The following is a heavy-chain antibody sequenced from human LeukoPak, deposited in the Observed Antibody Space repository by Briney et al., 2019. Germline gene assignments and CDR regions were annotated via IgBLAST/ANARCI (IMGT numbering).Heavy chain of an antibody. CDR2: ISGSNSYI. CDR1: GFTFSSYS. Sequence: GGSLRLSCAASGFTFSSYSMNWVRQAPGKGLEWVSSISGSNSYIYYADSMKGRFTISRDNAKNSLYLQMNSLRAEDMALYYCARAAGIVGAAFDYWGQGTLVTVSS. J-gene: IGHJ4*02. D-gene: IGHD1-26*01. V-gene: IGHV3-21*04. CDR3: ARAAGIVGAAFDY.